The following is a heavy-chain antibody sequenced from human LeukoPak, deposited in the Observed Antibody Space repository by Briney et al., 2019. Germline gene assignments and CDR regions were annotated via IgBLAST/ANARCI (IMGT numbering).Heavy chain of an antibody. V-gene: IGHV1-2*02. J-gene: IGHJ4*02. Sequence: ASVKVSCKASGYTFTGYYMHWVRQAPGQGLEWMGWINPNSGGTNYAQKFQGRVTMTRDTSISTAYMELSRLRSYDTAVYYCARGFVDIVATGVPALDYWGQGTLVTVSS. CDR1: GYTFTGYY. CDR2: INPNSGGT. D-gene: IGHD5-12*01. CDR3: ARGFVDIVATGVPALDY.